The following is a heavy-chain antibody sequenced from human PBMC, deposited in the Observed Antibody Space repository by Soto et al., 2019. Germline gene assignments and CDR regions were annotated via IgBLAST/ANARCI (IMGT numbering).Heavy chain of an antibody. J-gene: IGHJ4*02. CDR3: ARSTYYYDSSGYGFYYFDY. Sequence: SGPTLVYPTQTLTLTCTFSGFSLSTSGMCVSWIRQPPGKALEWLARIDWDDDKYYSTSLKTRLAISKDTSKNQVVLTMTNMDPVDTATYYCARSTYYYDSSGYGFYYFDYWGQGTLLT. CDR1: GFSLSTSGMC. CDR2: IDWDDDK. D-gene: IGHD3-22*01. V-gene: IGHV2-70*11.